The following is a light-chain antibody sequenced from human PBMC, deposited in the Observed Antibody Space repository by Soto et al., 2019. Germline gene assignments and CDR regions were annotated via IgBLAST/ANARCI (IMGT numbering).Light chain of an antibody. CDR2: DAS. Sequence: EIVLTQSPGTLSLSPGERATLSCRASQSVSRSLAWYQKKPGQAPRLLIHDASNRATGIPARFSGSGSETDFTLTISSLEPEDFAVYYCQQRGNLWTFGQGTKVEIK. V-gene: IGKV3-11*01. J-gene: IGKJ1*01. CDR1: QSVSRS. CDR3: QQRGNLWT.